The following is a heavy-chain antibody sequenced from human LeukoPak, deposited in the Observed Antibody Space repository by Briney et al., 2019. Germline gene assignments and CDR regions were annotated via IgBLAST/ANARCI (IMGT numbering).Heavy chain of an antibody. CDR1: GGSFSGYY. CDR3: ARFEYSYDLNWFDP. CDR2: INHSGST. Sequence: SETLSLTCAVYGGSFSGYYWSWIRQPPGKGLEWIGEINHSGSTNYNPSLKSRVTISVDTSKNQFSLKLSSVTAADTAVYYCARFEYSYDLNWFDPWGQGTLVTVSS. V-gene: IGHV4-34*01. J-gene: IGHJ5*02. D-gene: IGHD5-18*01.